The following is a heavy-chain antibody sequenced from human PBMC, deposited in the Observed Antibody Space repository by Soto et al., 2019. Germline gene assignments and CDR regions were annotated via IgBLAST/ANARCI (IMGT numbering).Heavy chain of an antibody. V-gene: IGHV1-18*01. CDR2: ISAYNGNR. Sequence: ASVKVSCKASGYTFTSYGISWVRQAPGQGLEWMGWISAYNGNRNYAQKLQGRVTMTTDTSTNTAYMELRSLRSDDTAVYYCARDSTGNPAGYYGMDVWGQGTTVTVSS. J-gene: IGHJ6*02. D-gene: IGHD6-13*01. CDR3: ARDSTGNPAGYYGMDV. CDR1: GYTFTSYG.